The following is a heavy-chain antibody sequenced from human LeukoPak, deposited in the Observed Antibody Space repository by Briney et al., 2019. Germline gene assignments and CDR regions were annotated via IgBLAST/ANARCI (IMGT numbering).Heavy chain of an antibody. CDR2: IYYSGST. CDR1: GDSISSSSYY. CDR3: ATTPPLYGPYYFDY. Sequence: PSETLSLTCTVSGDSISSSSYYWGWIRQPPGKGLEWIGSIYYSGSTYYNPSLKSRVTISVDTSKNQFSLKLSSVTAADTAVYYCATTPPLYGPYYFDYWGQGTLVTVSS. J-gene: IGHJ4*02. V-gene: IGHV4-39*01. D-gene: IGHD3-16*01.